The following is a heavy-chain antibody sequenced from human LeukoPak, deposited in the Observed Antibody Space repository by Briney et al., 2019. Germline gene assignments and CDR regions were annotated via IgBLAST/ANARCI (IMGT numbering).Heavy chain of an antibody. CDR3: ARGGTKYCSSTSCQKFDY. V-gene: IGHV4-34*01. J-gene: IGHJ4*02. CDR1: GGSFSGYY. CDR2: INHSGST. D-gene: IGHD2-2*01. Sequence: SETLSLTCAVNGGSFSGYYWSWIRQPPGKGLEWIGEINHSGSTNYNPSLKSRVTISVDTSKNQFSLKLSSVTAADTAVYYCARGGTKYCSSTSCQKFDYWGQGTLVTVSS.